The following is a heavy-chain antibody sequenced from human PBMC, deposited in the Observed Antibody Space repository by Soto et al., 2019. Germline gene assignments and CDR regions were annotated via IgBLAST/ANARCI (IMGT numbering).Heavy chain of an antibody. CDR1: GFTFSSYS. CDR2: ISSSSSYI. J-gene: IGHJ6*02. CDR3: ASVLGYYYYGMDV. D-gene: IGHD3-16*01. V-gene: IGHV3-21*01. Sequence: PGGSLRLSCAASGFTFSSYSMNWVRQAPGKGLEWVSSISSSSSYIYYADSVKGRFTISRDNAKNSLYLQMNSLRAEDTAVYYCASVLGYYYYGMDVWGQGTTVTVSS.